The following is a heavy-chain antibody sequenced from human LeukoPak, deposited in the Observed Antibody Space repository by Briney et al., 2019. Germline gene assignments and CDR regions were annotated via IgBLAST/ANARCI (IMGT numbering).Heavy chain of an antibody. CDR2: IKQDGSEK. Sequence: GGSLRLSCEGSGFVFNTYWMSWVRQVPGKGLEWVANIKQDGSEKYFVDSVRGRFTISRDNAKNALYLQMNSLRPEDTAIYYCARWGSLGYCGSVTCLPDWYYFDYWGQGTLVTVSS. CDR3: ARWGSLGYCGSVTCLPDWYYFDY. V-gene: IGHV3-7*03. D-gene: IGHD2-21*01. J-gene: IGHJ4*02. CDR1: GFVFNTYW.